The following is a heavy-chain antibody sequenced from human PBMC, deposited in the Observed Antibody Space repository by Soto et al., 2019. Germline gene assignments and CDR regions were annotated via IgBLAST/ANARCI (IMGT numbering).Heavy chain of an antibody. D-gene: IGHD3-22*01. CDR1: GFTFSSYG. V-gene: IGHV3-33*03. Sequence: VGSLRLSCAASGFTFSSYGMHWVRQAPGKGLEWVAVIWYDGNKKYYKDSVKGRFTISRDNAKNSLFLHMNRLRAEDTAVYYCARGGSRLTMIDFMDIWGQGTTVTAP. CDR3: ARGGSRLTMIDFMDI. CDR2: IWYDGNKK. J-gene: IGHJ6*02.